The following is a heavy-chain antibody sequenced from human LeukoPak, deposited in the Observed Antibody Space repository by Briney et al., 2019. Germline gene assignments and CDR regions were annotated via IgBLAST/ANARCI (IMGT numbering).Heavy chain of an antibody. CDR2: IIPILGIA. D-gene: IGHD2-2*01. CDR3: ASLDCSSTSCYGDAFHI. Sequence: GASVKVSCKASGGTFSNYAISWVRQAPGQRLEWMGRIIPILGIANYAQKFQGRVTITADKSTGTAYMELSSLRSEDTAVYYCASLDCSSTSCYGDAFHIWGQGTLVTVSS. V-gene: IGHV1-69*04. J-gene: IGHJ3*02. CDR1: GGTFSNYA.